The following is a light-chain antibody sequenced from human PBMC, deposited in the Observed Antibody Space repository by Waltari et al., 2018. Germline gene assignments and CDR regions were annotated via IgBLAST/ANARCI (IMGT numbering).Light chain of an antibody. V-gene: IGKV3D-15*01. CDR3: QQYNKWPLT. Sequence: EIVLTQSPATLSVSLGERATLSCRASQSVYTNLAWYQQRPGQAPRLLIYAASTRGTDIPARFSGSGSGTEFTLTITTLQSEDFAVYYCQQYNKWPLTFGGGTKVEI. CDR1: QSVYTN. CDR2: AAS. J-gene: IGKJ4*01.